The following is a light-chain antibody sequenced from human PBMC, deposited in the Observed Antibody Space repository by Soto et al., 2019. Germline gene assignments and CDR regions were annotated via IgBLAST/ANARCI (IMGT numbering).Light chain of an antibody. CDR3: QQYGSSPT. J-gene: IGKJ2*01. CDR1: QSVTSNY. V-gene: IGKV3-20*01. Sequence: EIVLTQSPGTLSLSPGERATLSCRASQSVTSNYLAWYQQKPGQAPRLLVYDASSRAPGIPDRFSGSGSGTDFALTISRLEPEDFAVYYCQQYGSSPTCGQGTNLDIK. CDR2: DAS.